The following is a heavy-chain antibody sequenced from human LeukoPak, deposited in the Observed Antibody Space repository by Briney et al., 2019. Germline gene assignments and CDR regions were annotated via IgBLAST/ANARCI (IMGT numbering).Heavy chain of an antibody. CDR2: IYYSGST. J-gene: IGHJ4*02. CDR1: GGSISSSSYY. CDR3: ARDPPMSDYVWGSYRWIDY. V-gene: IGHV4-61*05. Sequence: PSETLSLTCTVSGGSISSSSYYWGWIRQPPGKGLEWIGDIYYSGSTNYNPSLKSRLTISVDTSKNQFSLKLSSVTAADTAVYYCARDPPMSDYVWGSYRWIDYWGQGTLVTVSS. D-gene: IGHD3-16*02.